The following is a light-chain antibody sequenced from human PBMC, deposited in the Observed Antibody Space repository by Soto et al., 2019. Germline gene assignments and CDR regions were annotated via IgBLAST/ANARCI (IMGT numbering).Light chain of an antibody. Sequence: EIVMTQSPATLSVSPGERVTLSCRASQSVSSNLAWYQQKPGQAPRLLIYGASTRATVIPARFSGSESGTEFTLTISSLQSEDSAVYYCQQYNNWPLPFSGGTKVEIK. CDR2: GAS. CDR1: QSVSSN. V-gene: IGKV3-15*01. J-gene: IGKJ4*01. CDR3: QQYNNWPLP.